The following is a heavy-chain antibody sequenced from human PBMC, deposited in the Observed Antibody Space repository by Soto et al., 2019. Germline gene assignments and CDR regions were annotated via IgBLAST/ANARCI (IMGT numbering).Heavy chain of an antibody. CDR2: INPSGGST. CDR1: GYLFTAYS. Sequence: ASVKVSCKASGYLFTAYSMHWVRLAPGQGLEWMGIINPSGGSTSYAQKFQGRATMTRDTSTSTVYMELSSLRSEDTAVYYCARGYGHHDAFDIWGQGTMVTVSS. J-gene: IGHJ3*02. V-gene: IGHV1-46*01. D-gene: IGHD3-16*01. CDR3: ARGYGHHDAFDI.